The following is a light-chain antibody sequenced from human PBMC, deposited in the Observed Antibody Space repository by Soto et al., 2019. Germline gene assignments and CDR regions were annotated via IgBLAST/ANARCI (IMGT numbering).Light chain of an antibody. CDR3: SSYTISNTLPFV. J-gene: IGLJ1*01. CDR2: EVT. CDR1: RRDVGGYNY. Sequence: SGLTQPASVSGSPGQSITISCTGTRRDVGGYNYVSWYQQYPGKSPKLLIYEVTHRPSGVSNRFSGSKSGNTASLTISGLQAEDEADYYCSSYTISNTLPFVFGTGTKVTVL. V-gene: IGLV2-14*01.